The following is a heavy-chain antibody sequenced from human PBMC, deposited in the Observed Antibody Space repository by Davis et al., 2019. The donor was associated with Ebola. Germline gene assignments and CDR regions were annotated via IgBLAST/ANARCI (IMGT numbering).Heavy chain of an antibody. V-gene: IGHV1-8*01. J-gene: IGHJ3*02. Sequence: ASVKVSCKASGYTFTSYDINWVRQATGQGLEWMGWMNPNSGNTGYAQKFQGRVTITRDTSASTAYMELSSLRSEDTAVYYCARDRESAFDIWGQGTMVTVSS. CDR3: ARDRESAFDI. CDR1: GYTFTSYD. D-gene: IGHD3-16*02. CDR2: MNPNSGNT.